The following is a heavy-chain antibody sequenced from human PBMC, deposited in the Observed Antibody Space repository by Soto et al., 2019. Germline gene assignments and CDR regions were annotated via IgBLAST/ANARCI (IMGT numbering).Heavy chain of an antibody. D-gene: IGHD2-15*01. CDR1: GGTFSSYA. Sequence: QVQLVQSGAEVKKPGSSAKVSCKASGGTFSSYAISWVRQAPGQGLEWMGGIIPIFGTANYAQKFQGRVTITADKSTSTAYMELSSLRSEDTAVYYCARGRDCSGGSCYSGSLGWFDPWGQGTLVTVSS. J-gene: IGHJ5*02. CDR3: ARGRDCSGGSCYSGSLGWFDP. CDR2: IIPIFGTA. V-gene: IGHV1-69*06.